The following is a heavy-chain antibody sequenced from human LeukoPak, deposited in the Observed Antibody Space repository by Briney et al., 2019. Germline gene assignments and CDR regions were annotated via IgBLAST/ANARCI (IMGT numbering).Heavy chain of an antibody. V-gene: IGHV3-48*01. CDR3: ARMLAARDDAFDI. CDR2: ISISSSTI. CDR1: GFTFSSYS. J-gene: IGHJ3*02. Sequence: PGGSLRLSCAASGFTFSSYSMNWVRQAPGKGLEWVSCISISSSTIYYADSVKGRFTISRDNAKNSLYLQMNSLRAEDTAVYYCARMLAARDDAFDIWGQGTMVTVSS. D-gene: IGHD2-8*01.